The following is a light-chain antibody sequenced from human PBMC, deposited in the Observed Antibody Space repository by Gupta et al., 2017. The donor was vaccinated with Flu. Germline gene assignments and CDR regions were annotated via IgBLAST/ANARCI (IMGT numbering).Light chain of an antibody. CDR3: QTWGTGIRV. V-gene: IGLV4-69*01. Sequence: QLVLTQPPSASASLGPSVKLTCTLSSGHSNYAISWHQQQPEKGPRYVMKINSDGSHYKGDGIPDRFSGSSSGAERYLTISSLQSEDEADYYCQTWGTGIRVFGGGTKLTVL. CDR1: SGHSNYA. J-gene: IGLJ2*01. CDR2: INSDGSH.